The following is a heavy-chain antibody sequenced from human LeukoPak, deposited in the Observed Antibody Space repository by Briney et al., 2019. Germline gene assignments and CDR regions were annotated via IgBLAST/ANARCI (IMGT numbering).Heavy chain of an antibody. CDR2: ITPIFGTA. V-gene: IGHV1-69*01. CDR3: AREGSCAGARCELDS. D-gene: IGHD2-8*02. Sequence: SVKVSCKASGGTFGTYSVSWVRQAPGQGLEWMGGITPIFGTANYAQKFQGRVTITADDSTSTAYMELTSLRSEDIAVYYCAREGSCAGARCELDSWGQGTLVTVSS. J-gene: IGHJ4*02. CDR1: GGTFGTYS.